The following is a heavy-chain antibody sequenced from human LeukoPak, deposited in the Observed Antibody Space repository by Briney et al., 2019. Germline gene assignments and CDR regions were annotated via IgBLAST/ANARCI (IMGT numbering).Heavy chain of an antibody. CDR3: ARYPYSSFDAFDI. V-gene: IGHV4-34*01. Sequence: SETLSLTCAVYGGSFSGYYWSWIRQPPGKGLEWIGEINHSGSTNYNPSLKSRVTISVDTSKNQFSLKLSSVTAADTAVYYCARYPYSSFDAFDIWGQGTMATVSS. CDR1: GGSFSGYY. D-gene: IGHD1-26*01. J-gene: IGHJ3*02. CDR2: INHSGST.